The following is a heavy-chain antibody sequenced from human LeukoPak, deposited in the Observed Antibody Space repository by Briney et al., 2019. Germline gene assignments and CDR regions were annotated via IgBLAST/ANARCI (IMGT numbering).Heavy chain of an antibody. J-gene: IGHJ4*02. Sequence: GGSLRLSCAASGFTFSSYGMSWVRQAPGKGLEWVSAISGSGGSTYYPGSVKGRFTISRENAKNSLYLQMNSLRAGDTAVYYCARAVYGSGTPGFDYWGQGTLVTVSS. CDR3: ARAVYGSGTPGFDY. V-gene: IGHV3-23*01. D-gene: IGHD3-10*01. CDR1: GFTFSSYG. CDR2: ISGSGGST.